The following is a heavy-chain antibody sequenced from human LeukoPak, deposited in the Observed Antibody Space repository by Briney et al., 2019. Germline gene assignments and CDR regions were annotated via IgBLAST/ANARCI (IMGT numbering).Heavy chain of an antibody. CDR2: TSGGG. J-gene: IGHJ4*02. Sequence: GGSLRLSCAASGFYFANYAMSWVRQAPGKGLEWVSTTSGGGKYADSVKGRFTISRDNSKNTLYLQMNSLRAEDTAVYYCARGGSGWYSDFWGQGTLVTVSS. CDR1: GFYFANYA. CDR3: ARGGSGWYSDF. V-gene: IGHV3-23*01. D-gene: IGHD6-19*01.